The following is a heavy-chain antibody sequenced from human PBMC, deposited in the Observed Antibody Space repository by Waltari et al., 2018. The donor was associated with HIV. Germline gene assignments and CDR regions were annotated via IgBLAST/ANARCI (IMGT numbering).Heavy chain of an antibody. CDR2: ISAGDGGA. Sequence: QVQLIQPEIEIRKPGTSVRLSCRASGFLFGDHYMHWVRQGPRQTFEWMGIISAGDGGAHSAQKFQDRLTLTRDLFTGSIYMDLMSLKSDDTAVYFCARAGLRGLIQDFDIWGQGTQLIVSS. CDR3: ARAGLRGLIQDFDI. J-gene: IGHJ4*02. V-gene: IGHV1-46*01. CDR1: GFLFGDHY. D-gene: IGHD2-21*02.